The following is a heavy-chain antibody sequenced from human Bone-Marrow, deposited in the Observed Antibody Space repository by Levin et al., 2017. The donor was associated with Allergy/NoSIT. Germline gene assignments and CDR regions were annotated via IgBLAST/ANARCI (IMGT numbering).Heavy chain of an antibody. CDR2: ISGNSDRI. CDR3: TKNRGRLRDAFDL. Sequence: GGSLRLSCAASGFTFDDYGVHWVRQAPGKGLEWVSGISGNSDRIIYADAMKGRFTISRDNAKNSVYLQMNSLTAEDTALYYCTKNRGRLRDAFDLWGRGTMVTVS. J-gene: IGHJ3*01. D-gene: IGHD3-10*01. CDR1: GFTFDDYG. V-gene: IGHV3-9*01.